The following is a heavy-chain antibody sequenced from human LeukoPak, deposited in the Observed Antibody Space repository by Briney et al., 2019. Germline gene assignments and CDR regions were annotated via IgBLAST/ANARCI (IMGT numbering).Heavy chain of an antibody. J-gene: IGHJ4*02. Sequence: SETLSLTCTVSGGSISSYYWNWIRQPAGKGLEWIGRIHTSGSTNYNPSLRSRVTMSVDTSKNKFSLKLSSVTAADTAVYYCARVICSGGSCRFDYWGQGTLVTVSS. CDR2: IHTSGST. CDR1: GGSISSYY. D-gene: IGHD2-15*01. V-gene: IGHV4-4*07. CDR3: ARVICSGGSCRFDY.